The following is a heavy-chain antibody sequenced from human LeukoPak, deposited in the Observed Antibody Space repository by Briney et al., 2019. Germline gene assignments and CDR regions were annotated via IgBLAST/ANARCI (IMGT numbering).Heavy chain of an antibody. J-gene: IGHJ4*02. V-gene: IGHV4-4*07. CDR1: GGSISTYY. CDR2: IYTTEGT. D-gene: IGHD6-13*01. Sequence: SETLSLTCSVTGGSISTYYWSWIRQSAGKGLEWIGRIYTTEGTNYNPSLKSGVTMSVDTSKNQFSLKLSSVTAADTAVYYCARGPGGDIAAGIDYWGQGTLVTVSS. CDR3: ARGPGGDIAAGIDY.